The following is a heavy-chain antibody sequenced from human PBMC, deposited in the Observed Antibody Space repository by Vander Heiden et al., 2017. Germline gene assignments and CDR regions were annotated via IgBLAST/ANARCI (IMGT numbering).Heavy chain of an antibody. V-gene: IGHV4-4*07. J-gene: IGHJ6*02. CDR2: IYSTGSS. Sequence: QVQLQESGPGLVKPSETLSLTCPVSGGPLSGFYWSWIRQPAGKGREWIGCIYSTGSSNYNPSLKSRVTMSTDTSKNRFSLRLTSVTAADTAMYFCARLKTVTTGHFYGMDVWGQGTPVTVSS. D-gene: IGHD4-4*01. CDR3: ARLKTVTTGHFYGMDV. CDR1: GGPLSGFY.